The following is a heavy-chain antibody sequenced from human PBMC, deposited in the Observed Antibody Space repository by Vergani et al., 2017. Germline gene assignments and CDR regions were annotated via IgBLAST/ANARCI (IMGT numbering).Heavy chain of an antibody. J-gene: IGHJ4*02. CDR1: GGSISSSSYY. CDR3: ARGLYLNGATIDY. Sequence: QLQLQESGPGLVKPSETLSLTCTVSGGSISSSSYYWGWIRQPPGKGLEWIGSIYYSGSTYYNPSLKSRGTISVDTSKNQFSLKLSSVTAADTAGYYCARGLYLNGATIDYWGQGTLVTVSS. CDR2: IYYSGST. D-gene: IGHD1-26*01. V-gene: IGHV4-39*07.